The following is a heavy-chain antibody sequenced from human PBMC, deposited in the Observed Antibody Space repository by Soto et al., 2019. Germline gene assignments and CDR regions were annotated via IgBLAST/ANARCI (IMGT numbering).Heavy chain of an antibody. V-gene: IGHV1-69*01. CDR3: ARGVDCSSTSFYMGEGYYYYGMDV. CDR2: IIPIFGTA. Sequence: QVQLVQSGAEVKKPGSSVKVSCKASGGTFSSYAISWVRQAPGQGLEWMGGIIPIFGTANYAQKFQGRVTITADESTSTAYMELSSLRSEDTAVYYCARGVDCSSTSFYMGEGYYYYGMDVWGQGTTVTVSS. CDR1: GGTFSSYA. J-gene: IGHJ6*02. D-gene: IGHD2-2*02.